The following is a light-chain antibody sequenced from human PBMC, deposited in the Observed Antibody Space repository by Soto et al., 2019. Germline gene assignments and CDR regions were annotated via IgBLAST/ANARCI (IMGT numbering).Light chain of an antibody. J-gene: IGKJ3*01. CDR3: QQSYSTLFT. CDR2: AAS. CDR1: QDISSY. Sequence: DIQMTQSPSSLSASVGDSVTITCRASQDISSYLNWYQHKPGRAPKLLIYAASTLHSGVPSRFSGSESGTDFTLTISSLPPEDFATYYCQQSYSTLFTFGPGTKVDFK. V-gene: IGKV1-39*01.